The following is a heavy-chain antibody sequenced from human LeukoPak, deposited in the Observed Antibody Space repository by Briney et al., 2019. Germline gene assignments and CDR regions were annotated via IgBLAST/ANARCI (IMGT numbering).Heavy chain of an antibody. V-gene: IGHV4-34*01. CDR1: GGSFSGYY. CDR2: INHSGST. Sequence: SETLSLTCAVYGGSFSGYYWSWIRQPPGKGLEWIGEINHSGSTNYNPSLKSRVTISVDTSKNQFPLKLSSVTAADTAVYYCARSLGPVSDYWGQGTLVTVSS. J-gene: IGHJ4*02. CDR3: ARSLGPVSDY.